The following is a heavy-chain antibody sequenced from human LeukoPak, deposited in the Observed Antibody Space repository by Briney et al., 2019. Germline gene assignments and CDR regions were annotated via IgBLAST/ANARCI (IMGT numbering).Heavy chain of an antibody. CDR2: FDPEDGET. J-gene: IGHJ6*03. Sequence: ASVKVSCKVSGYTLTELSMHWVRQAPGKGLEWMGGFDPEDGETIYAQKFQGRVTMTEDTSTDTAYMELSSLRSEDTAVYYCATKEYSSSSAVSYYYHMDVWGKGTTVTVSS. D-gene: IGHD6-6*01. CDR1: GYTLTELS. V-gene: IGHV1-24*01. CDR3: ATKEYSSSSAVSYYYHMDV.